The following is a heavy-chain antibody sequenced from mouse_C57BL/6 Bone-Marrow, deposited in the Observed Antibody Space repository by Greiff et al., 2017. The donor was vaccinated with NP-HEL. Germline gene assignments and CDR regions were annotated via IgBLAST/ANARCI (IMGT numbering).Heavy chain of an antibody. V-gene: IGHV14-4*01. CDR2: IDPENGDT. D-gene: IGHD4-1*01. CDR3: TTGLGRNFDY. CDR1: GFNIKDDY. J-gene: IGHJ2*01. Sequence: VQLKESGAELVRPGASVKLSCTASGFNIKDDYMHWVKQRPEQGLEWIGWIDPENGDTEYASKFQGKATITADTSSNTAYLQLSSLTSEDTAVYYCTTGLGRNFDYWGQGTTLTVSS.